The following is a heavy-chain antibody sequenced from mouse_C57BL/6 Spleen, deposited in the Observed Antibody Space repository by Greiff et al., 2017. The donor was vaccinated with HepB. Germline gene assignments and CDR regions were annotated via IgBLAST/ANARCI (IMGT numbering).Heavy chain of an antibody. J-gene: IGHJ2*01. V-gene: IGHV1-15*01. D-gene: IGHD6-5*01. CDR1: GYTFTDYE. CDR3: TRRAMLQRVFDY. Sequence: VQLQQSGAELVRPGASVTLSCKASGYTFTDYEMHWVKQTPVHGLEWIGAIDPETGGTAYNQKFKGKAILTADKSSRTAYMELRSLTSEDSAVYSCTRRAMLQRVFDYWGQGTTLTVSS. CDR2: IDPETGGT.